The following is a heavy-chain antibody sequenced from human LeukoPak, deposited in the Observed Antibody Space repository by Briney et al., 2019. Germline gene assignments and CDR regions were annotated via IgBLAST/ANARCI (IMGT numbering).Heavy chain of an antibody. CDR3: ASGNTVVDAFDI. CDR2: IYHSGST. V-gene: IGHV4-38-2*02. D-gene: IGHD4-23*01. Sequence: AETLSLTCTVSGYSISSGYYRWWIRQPPGKRLEWIGSIYHSGSTYYNPSVKSRVTISVDTSKNQFSLKLSSVTAADTAVYYCASGNTVVDAFDIWGEGTMVTVSS. J-gene: IGHJ3*02. CDR1: GYSISSGYY.